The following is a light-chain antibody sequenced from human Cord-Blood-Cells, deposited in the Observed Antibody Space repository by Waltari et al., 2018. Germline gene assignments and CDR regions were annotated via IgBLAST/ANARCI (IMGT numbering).Light chain of an antibody. J-gene: IGLJ3*02. CDR2: YCS. V-gene: IGLV2-14*01. CDR1: STDVAGYNY. CDR3: SSYTSSSTWV. Sequence: QSALTQHAPVSGSPGQSITISCTGTSTDVAGYNYVSWSQQHTGKAPNLIIYYCSKRHSGVSNRFSGSKSGNTAPHTFSGIQAEDDVDYYSSSYTSSSTWVYGGGPRLTVL.